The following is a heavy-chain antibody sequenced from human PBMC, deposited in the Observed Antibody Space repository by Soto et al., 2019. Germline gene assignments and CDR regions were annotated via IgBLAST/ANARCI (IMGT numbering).Heavy chain of an antibody. CDR1: GLSLSTTGVG. V-gene: IGHV2-5*02. Sequence: SGPTLVNPTQTLTLTCTCSGLSLSTTGVGVGWIRQPPGKALEWLALIYWDDDKRYSPSLKSRLTITKDTSKNQVVLTMTNMDPVDTATYYCVQSRCGGDCLQSYSSHSYYGLDVWGQGTTVTVSS. CDR3: VQSRCGGDCLQSYSSHSYYGLDV. CDR2: IYWDDDK. J-gene: IGHJ6*02. D-gene: IGHD2-21*02.